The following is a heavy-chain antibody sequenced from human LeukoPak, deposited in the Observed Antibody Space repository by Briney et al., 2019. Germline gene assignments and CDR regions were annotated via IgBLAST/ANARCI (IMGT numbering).Heavy chain of an antibody. D-gene: IGHD3-3*01. CDR2: ISGGGGST. Sequence: GGSLRLSCAASGFTFSSYAMSWVRQAPGKGLEWVSAISGGGGSTYYADSVKGRFTISRDNSKNTLYLQMNSLRAEDTAVYYCARDAYYDFWSGYYIHYYFDYWGQGTLVTVSS. CDR1: GFTFSSYA. CDR3: ARDAYYDFWSGYYIHYYFDY. V-gene: IGHV3-23*01. J-gene: IGHJ4*02.